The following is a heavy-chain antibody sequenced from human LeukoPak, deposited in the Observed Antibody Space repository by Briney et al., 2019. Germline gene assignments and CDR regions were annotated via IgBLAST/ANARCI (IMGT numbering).Heavy chain of an antibody. D-gene: IGHD3-16*01. J-gene: IGHJ6*03. Sequence: SETLSLTCTVSGGSISSYYWSWIRQPPGKGLEWIGYIYYSGSTNYNPSLKSRVTMSVDTSKNQFSLKLSSVTAAGTAVYYCARDLWGGSYYYYMDVWGKGTTVTVSS. CDR3: ARDLWGGSYYYYMDV. V-gene: IGHV4-59*12. CDR2: IYYSGST. CDR1: GGSISSYY.